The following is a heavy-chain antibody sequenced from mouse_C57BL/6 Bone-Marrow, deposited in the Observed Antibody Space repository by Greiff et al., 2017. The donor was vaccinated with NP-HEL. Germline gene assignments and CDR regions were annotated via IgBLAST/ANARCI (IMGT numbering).Heavy chain of an antibody. CDR1: GYAFSSSW. V-gene: IGHV1-82*01. CDR3: ARNWDGDYFDY. J-gene: IGHJ2*01. D-gene: IGHD4-1*01. CDR2: IYPGDGDT. Sequence: VKLVESGPELVKPGASVKISCKASGYAFSSSWMNWVKQRPGKGLEWIGRIYPGDGDTNYNGKFKGKATLTADKSSSTAYMQLSSLTSEDSAVYFCARNWDGDYFDYWGQGTTLTVSS.